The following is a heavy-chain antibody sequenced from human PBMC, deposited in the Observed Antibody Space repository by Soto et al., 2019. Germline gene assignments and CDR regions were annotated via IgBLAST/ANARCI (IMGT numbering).Heavy chain of an antibody. CDR2: INPNSGGT. V-gene: IGHV1-2*02. J-gene: IGHJ3*02. Sequence: ASVKVSCKASGCTFTGYYMHWVRQAPGQGLEWMGWINPNSGGTNYAQKFQGRVTMTRDTSISTAYMELSRLRSDDTAVYYCAREQQWLVGGAFDIWGQGTMVTVSS. CDR3: AREQQWLVGGAFDI. D-gene: IGHD6-19*01. CDR1: GCTFTGYY.